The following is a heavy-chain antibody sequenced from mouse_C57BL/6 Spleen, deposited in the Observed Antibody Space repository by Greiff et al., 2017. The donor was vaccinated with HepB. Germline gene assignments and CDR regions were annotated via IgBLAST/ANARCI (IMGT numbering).Heavy chain of an antibody. J-gene: IGHJ4*01. D-gene: IGHD2-4*01. CDR3: ARDDYDHAMDY. CDR1: GYSITSGYY. Sequence: EVHLVESGPGLVKPSQSLSLTCSVTGYSITSGYYWNWIRQFPGNKLEWMGYISYDGSNNYNPSLKNRISITRDTSKNQFFLKLNSVTTEDTATYYCARDDYDHAMDYWGQGTSVTVSS. CDR2: ISYDGSN. V-gene: IGHV3-6*01.